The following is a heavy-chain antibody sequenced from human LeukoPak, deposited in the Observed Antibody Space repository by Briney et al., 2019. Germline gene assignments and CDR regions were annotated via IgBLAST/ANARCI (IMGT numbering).Heavy chain of an antibody. Sequence: PGGSLRLSCAASRFTVSSNYMSWVRQAPGKGLEWVSVIYSGGSTYYADSVKGRFTISRDNSKNTLYLPMNSLRAEDTAVYYCARSRGDRVWGVRDYYYMDVWGKGTTVTISS. D-gene: IGHD3-10*01. J-gene: IGHJ6*03. CDR1: RFTVSSNY. V-gene: IGHV3-66*01. CDR2: IYSGGST. CDR3: ARSRGDRVWGVRDYYYMDV.